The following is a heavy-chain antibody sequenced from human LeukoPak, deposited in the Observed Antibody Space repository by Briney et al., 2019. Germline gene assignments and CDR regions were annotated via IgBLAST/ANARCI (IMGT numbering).Heavy chain of an antibody. J-gene: IGHJ4*02. CDR2: MNPNSGNT. D-gene: IGHD4-17*01. V-gene: IGHV1-8*01. CDR1: GYTFISYD. CDR3: ARSVTTVTTYFDY. Sequence: ASVKVSCKASGYTFISYDINWVRQATGQGLEWMGWMNPNSGNTGYAQKFQGRVTMTRNTSISTAYMELSSLRSEDTAVYYCARSVTTVTTYFDYWGQGTLVTVSS.